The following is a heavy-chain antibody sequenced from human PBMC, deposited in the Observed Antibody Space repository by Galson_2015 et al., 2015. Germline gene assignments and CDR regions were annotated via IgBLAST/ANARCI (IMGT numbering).Heavy chain of an antibody. Sequence: SVKVSCKASGYTFTSYYMHWVRQAPGQGLEWMGIINPSGGSTSYAQKLQGRVTMTRDTSTSTVYMELSSLRSEDTAVYYCARVKVSITMVRGVEGVFDYWGQGTLVTVSS. CDR1: GYTFTSYY. CDR2: INPSGGST. V-gene: IGHV1-46*01. CDR3: ARVKVSITMVRGVEGVFDY. J-gene: IGHJ4*02. D-gene: IGHD3-10*01.